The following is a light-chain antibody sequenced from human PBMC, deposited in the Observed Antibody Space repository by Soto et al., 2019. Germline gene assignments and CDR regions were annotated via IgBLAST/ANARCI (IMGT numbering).Light chain of an antibody. CDR2: GTS. CDR3: RQYGTSPIT. Sequence: ENALTQSPGTLSLSPGERAALSCRASQTVSSYLTWYQQRPGPPPRLLIYGTSKRATGIPDRFSGSGSGTDFTLTISRLEPEDLALYYCRQYGTSPITFGKGTRLEIK. J-gene: IGKJ5*01. CDR1: QTVSSY. V-gene: IGKV3-20*01.